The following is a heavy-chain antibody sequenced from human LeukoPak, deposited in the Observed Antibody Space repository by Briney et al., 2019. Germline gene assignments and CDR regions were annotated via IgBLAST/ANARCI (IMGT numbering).Heavy chain of an antibody. CDR3: AKEGSGVRGSYYFDC. V-gene: IGHV3-33*06. CDR2: LWSDGNNK. D-gene: IGHD3-10*01. Sequence: GGSLRLSCAASGFTFGHYGMAWARQAPGKGLEWVAVLWSDGNNKYYTDSVKGRFTISRDNSKNTLYLQMDSLRAEDTAVYYCAKEGSGVRGSYYFDCWGQGTLVTVSS. J-gene: IGHJ4*02. CDR1: GFTFGHYG.